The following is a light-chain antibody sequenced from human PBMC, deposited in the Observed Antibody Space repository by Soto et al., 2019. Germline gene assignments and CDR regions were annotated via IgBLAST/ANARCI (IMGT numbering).Light chain of an antibody. CDR1: QSISSW. J-gene: IGKJ4*01. CDR2: KAS. CDR3: QQYGSSPLT. V-gene: IGKV1-5*03. Sequence: IQIPHSPWWLSASVEERVTITCRASQSISSWLAWYQQKPGKAPNLLIHKASHLESGVPDRFSGSGSGTDFTLTISRLEPEDFAVYYCQQYGSSPLTFGGGTKVDIK.